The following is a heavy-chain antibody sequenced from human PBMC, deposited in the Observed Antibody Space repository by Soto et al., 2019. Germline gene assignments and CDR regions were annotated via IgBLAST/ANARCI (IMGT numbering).Heavy chain of an antibody. Sequence: EVQLVESGGGLVQPGGSLRLSCAASGFTFSSYAMHWVRQAPGKGLEYVSVITSNGGNTDYASSGKGRFTISRDNSKNTLYLQKGSLRAEDMAVYYCARRIPFGYGMDVWGQGTTVTVSS. CDR3: ARRIPFGYGMDV. D-gene: IGHD2-21*01. CDR1: GFTFSSYA. J-gene: IGHJ6*02. V-gene: IGHV3-64*01. CDR2: ITSNGGNT.